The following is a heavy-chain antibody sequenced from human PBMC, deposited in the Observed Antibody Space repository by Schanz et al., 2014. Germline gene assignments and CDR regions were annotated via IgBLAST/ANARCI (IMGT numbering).Heavy chain of an antibody. CDR3: AREVGLYDRGWFDP. V-gene: IGHV1-18*01. CDR1: GGTFSSDT. D-gene: IGHD3-22*01. CDR2: ISAYNGNT. Sequence: QVLQVQSGSELKKPGTSVKVSCKASGGTFSSDTFSWVPQAPGQGLEWMGWISAYNGNTNYAQKLQGRVTMTTDTSTSTAYMELRSLRSEDTAVYYCAREVGLYDRGWFDPWGQGTLVTVSS. J-gene: IGHJ5*02.